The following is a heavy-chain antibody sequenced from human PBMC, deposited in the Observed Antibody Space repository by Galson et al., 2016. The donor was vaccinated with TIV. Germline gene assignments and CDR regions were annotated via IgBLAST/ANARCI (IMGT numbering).Heavy chain of an antibody. J-gene: IGHJ4*02. CDR1: GYSLTEVV. CDR2: FDPEVGRT. CDR3: ATVAWFPGLSLDN. Sequence: VKVSCKVSGYSLTEVVMHWVRQAPGKGLEWMGGFDPEVGRTIYAQKLQGRVTMTADASTDTAYMELGSLRFEDTAVYYCATVAWFPGLSLDNWGQGTLVTVSS. V-gene: IGHV1-24*01. D-gene: IGHD3-22*01.